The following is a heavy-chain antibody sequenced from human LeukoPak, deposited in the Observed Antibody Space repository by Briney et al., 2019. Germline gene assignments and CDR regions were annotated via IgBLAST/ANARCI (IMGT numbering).Heavy chain of an antibody. Sequence: PGGSLRLSCAASGFTFSSYAMSWVRQAPGKGLEWVSTISGSGGSTYYADSAKGRFTISRDNAKNSLYLQMNSLRAEDTAVYYCARAHVWGSYRSDFDYWGQGTLVTVSS. D-gene: IGHD3-16*02. J-gene: IGHJ4*02. CDR1: GFTFSSYA. CDR3: ARAHVWGSYRSDFDY. V-gene: IGHV3-23*01. CDR2: ISGSGGST.